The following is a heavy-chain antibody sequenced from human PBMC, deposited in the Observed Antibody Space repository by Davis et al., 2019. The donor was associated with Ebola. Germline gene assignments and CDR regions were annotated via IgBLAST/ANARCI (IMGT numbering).Heavy chain of an antibody. J-gene: IGHJ4*02. CDR1: GGSFSGYY. Sequence: SETLSLTCAVYGGSFSGYYWSWIRQPPGKGLEWIGEINHSGSTNYNPSLKSRVTISVDTSKNQFSLKLSSVTAADTAVYYCARAATYYYDSSGYWGGGYYFDYWGQGTLVTVSS. CDR2: INHSGST. V-gene: IGHV4-34*01. D-gene: IGHD3-22*01. CDR3: ARAATYYYDSSGYWGGGYYFDY.